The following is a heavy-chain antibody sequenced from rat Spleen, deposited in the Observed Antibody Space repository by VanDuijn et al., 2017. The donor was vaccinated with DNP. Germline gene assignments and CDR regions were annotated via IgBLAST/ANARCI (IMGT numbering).Heavy chain of an antibody. J-gene: IGHJ2*01. CDR2: IIYDGSHT. CDR3: ARRGYGGRGFFDY. D-gene: IGHD1-11*01. CDR1: GFSFSDSA. Sequence: EVQLVESGGGLVQPGRSLKLSCAASGFSFSDSAMAWVRQSPKMGLEWVATIIYDGSHTFYRDSVQGRFIISRDNAKTTLNLQMDSLRSEDTATYYCARRGYGGRGFFDYWGQGVMVTVSS. V-gene: IGHV5-7*01.